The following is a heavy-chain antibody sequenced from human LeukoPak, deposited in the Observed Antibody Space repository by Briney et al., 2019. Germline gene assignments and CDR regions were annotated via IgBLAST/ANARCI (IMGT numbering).Heavy chain of an antibody. Sequence: GGSLRLSCAASGFSFSSFAMMWVRQAPGMGLELISAILSGGDVFFYGDSVKGRFTIFRDNSKNTLYLQMNSLRAEDTAVYYCARAIEVPPDVWGQGTTVTVSS. D-gene: IGHD2-2*01. CDR1: GFSFSSFA. CDR3: ARAIEVPPDV. CDR2: ILSGGDVF. J-gene: IGHJ6*02. V-gene: IGHV3-23*01.